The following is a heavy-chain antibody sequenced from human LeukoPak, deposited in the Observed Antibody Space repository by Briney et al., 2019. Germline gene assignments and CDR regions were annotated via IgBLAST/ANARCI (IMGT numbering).Heavy chain of an antibody. D-gene: IGHD6-13*01. Sequence: PGGSLRLSCAASGFTFSTYGMHWVRQAPGKGLEWVAVFQYDGTNKYYADSVKGRFTISRDNSKNTLYLQMDSLRPEDTAVYYRAKVKAGYRNAWFLDYWGQGALVTVSS. CDR1: GFTFSTYG. CDR3: AKVKAGYRNAWFLDY. V-gene: IGHV3-30*02. CDR2: FQYDGTNK. J-gene: IGHJ4*02.